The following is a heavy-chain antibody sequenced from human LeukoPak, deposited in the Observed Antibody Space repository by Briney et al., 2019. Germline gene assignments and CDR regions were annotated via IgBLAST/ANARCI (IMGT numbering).Heavy chain of an antibody. V-gene: IGHV3-21*01. J-gene: IGHJ6*03. D-gene: IGHD6-19*01. CDR1: GFTFSSYS. Sequence: GGSLRLSCAASGFTFSSYSMNWVRQAPGKGLEWVSSTSSSSSYIYYADSVKGRFTISRDNAKNSLYLQMNSLRAEDTAVYYCARACSGCVWGYYYYYYMDVWGKGTTVTVSS. CDR3: ARACSGCVWGYYYYYYMDV. CDR2: TSSSSSYI.